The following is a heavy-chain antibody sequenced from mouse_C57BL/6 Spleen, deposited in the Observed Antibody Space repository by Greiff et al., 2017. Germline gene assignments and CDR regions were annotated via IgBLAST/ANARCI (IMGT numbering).Heavy chain of an antibody. D-gene: IGHD2-9*01. CDR1: GYAFSSYW. CDR3: ARTYYGYDDYAMDY. V-gene: IGHV1-80*01. J-gene: IGHJ4*01. CDR2: IYPGDGDT. Sequence: QVQLEQSGAELVKPGASVKISCKASGYAFSSYWMNWVKQRPGKGLEWIGQIYPGDGDTNYNGKFKGKATLTADKSSSTAYMQLSSLTSEDSAVYFCARTYYGYDDYAMDYWGQGTSVTVSS.